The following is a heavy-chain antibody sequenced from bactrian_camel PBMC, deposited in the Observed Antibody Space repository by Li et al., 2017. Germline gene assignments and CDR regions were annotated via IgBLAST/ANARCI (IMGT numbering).Heavy chain of an antibody. J-gene: IGHJ4*01. CDR2: IGRFDST. V-gene: IGHV3S67*01. CDR1: GDTPTTRC. D-gene: IGHD8*01. CDR3: AAVCGQLTH. Sequence: DVQLVESGGGSAQPGGSLRLSCAASGDTPTTRCMAWFRQAQGKERELVSTIGRFDSTTYSDAVKGRFTISRDRSKNMLYLQMNSLKTEDTAVYYCAAVCGQLTHWGQGTQVTVS.